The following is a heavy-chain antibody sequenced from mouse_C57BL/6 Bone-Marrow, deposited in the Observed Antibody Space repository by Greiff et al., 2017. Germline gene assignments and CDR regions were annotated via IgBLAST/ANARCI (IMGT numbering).Heavy chain of an antibody. CDR1: GFTFSDYG. J-gene: IGHJ2*01. Sequence: EVKLLESGGGLVKPGGSLKLSCAASGFTFSDYGMHWVRQAPEKGLEWVAYISSGSSTIYYADTVQGRFTIPRDNSKNTLFLQMSSLRSEDTAMYYCATGFDYWGKGTTLTVSS. CDR2: ISSGSSTI. CDR3: ATGFDY. V-gene: IGHV5-17*01.